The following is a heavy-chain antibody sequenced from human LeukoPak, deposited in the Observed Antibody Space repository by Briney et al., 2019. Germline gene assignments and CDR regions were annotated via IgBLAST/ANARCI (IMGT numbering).Heavy chain of an antibody. D-gene: IGHD5-24*01. CDR3: ARDLDRDGYNYQDY. CDR2: IKQDGSEK. Sequence: GGSLRLSCAASGFTFSTYWMNWVRQAPGKGLEWVATIKQDGSEKYYVDSVKGRFIISRDNAKNSLYLQMNSLRAEDTAVYYCARDLDRDGYNYQDYWGQGTLVTVSS. V-gene: IGHV3-7*01. CDR1: GFTFSTYW. J-gene: IGHJ4*02.